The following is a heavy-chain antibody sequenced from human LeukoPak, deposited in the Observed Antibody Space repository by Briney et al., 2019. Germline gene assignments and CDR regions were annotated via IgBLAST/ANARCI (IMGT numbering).Heavy chain of an antibody. CDR3: ARDLGDSSGYYYGYYYYYGMDV. J-gene: IGHJ6*02. V-gene: IGHV4-59*01. Sequence: SETLSLTCTVSGGSISSYYWSWIRQPPGKGLEWIVYSYYSGSTNYNPSLKSRVTISVDTSKNQFSLKLSSVTAADTAVYYCARDLGDSSGYYYGYYYYYGMDVWGQGTTVTVSS. CDR2: SYYSGST. D-gene: IGHD3-22*01. CDR1: GGSISSYY.